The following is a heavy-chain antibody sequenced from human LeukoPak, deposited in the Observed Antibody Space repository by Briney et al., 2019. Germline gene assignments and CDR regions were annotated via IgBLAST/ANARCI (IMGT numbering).Heavy chain of an antibody. CDR1: GITISNYW. Sequence: PGGSLRLSCAASGITISNYWMHWVRQAPGKGLVWVSRISSDGSSTNYADSVKGRFTISRDNAKNTLYLQMNSLRAEDTAVYYCAKGGGKVQDYWGQGILVTVSS. CDR3: AKGGGKVQDY. J-gene: IGHJ4*02. CDR2: ISSDGSST. D-gene: IGHD4-23*01. V-gene: IGHV3-74*01.